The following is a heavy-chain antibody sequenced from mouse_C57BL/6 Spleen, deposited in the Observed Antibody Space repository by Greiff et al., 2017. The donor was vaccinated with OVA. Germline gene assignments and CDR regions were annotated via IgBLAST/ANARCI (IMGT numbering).Heavy chain of an antibody. J-gene: IGHJ2*01. CDR1: GYTFTSYT. V-gene: IGHV1-4*01. D-gene: IGHD2-5*01. CDR3: AAESNYDVDY. CDR2: INPSSGYT. Sequence: VKLMESGAELARPGASVKMSCKASGYTFTSYTMHWVKQRPGQGLEWIGYINPSSGYTKYNQTFKDKATLTADTSSSTAYMQLSSLTSEDSAVYYCAAESNYDVDYWGQGTTLTVSS.